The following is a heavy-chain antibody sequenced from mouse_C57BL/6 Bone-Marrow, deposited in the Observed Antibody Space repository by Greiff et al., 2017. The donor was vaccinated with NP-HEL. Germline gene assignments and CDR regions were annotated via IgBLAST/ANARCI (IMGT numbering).Heavy chain of an antibody. V-gene: IGHV14-2*01. Sequence: VQLQQSGAELVKPGASVKLSCTASGFNIRDYYMHWVKQRTEQGLEWIGRIDPEDGETKYAPKFQGKATITADTSSNTAYLQLSSLTSEDTAVYYCARYPSTMVTTYYAMDYWGQGTSVTVSS. CDR3: ARYPSTMVTTYYAMDY. CDR2: IDPEDGET. CDR1: GFNIRDYY. D-gene: IGHD2-2*01. J-gene: IGHJ4*01.